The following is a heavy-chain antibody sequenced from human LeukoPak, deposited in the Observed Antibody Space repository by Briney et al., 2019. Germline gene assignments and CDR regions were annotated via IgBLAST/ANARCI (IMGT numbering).Heavy chain of an antibody. D-gene: IGHD5-18*01. CDR3: ARTRGYSYGTYWFDP. CDR2: IIPIFGTA. V-gene: IGHV1-69*01. Sequence: GSSVKVSCKASGGIFSSYAISWVRQAPGQGLEWKGGIIPIFGTANYAQKFQGRVTITADESTSTAYMELSSLRSEDTAVYYCARTRGYSYGTYWFDPWGQGTLVTVSS. J-gene: IGHJ5*02. CDR1: GGIFSSYA.